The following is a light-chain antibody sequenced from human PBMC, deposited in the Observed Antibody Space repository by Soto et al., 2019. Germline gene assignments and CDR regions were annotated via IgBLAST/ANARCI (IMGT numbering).Light chain of an antibody. CDR2: DVT. Sequence: QSVLTQPPSASGSPGQSVTISCTGTSGDIGGYNYVSWYQQHPGKAPKLIIYDVTKRPSGVPDRFSGSRSANTASLTVSGLQAEDEAAYYCASYAGSNNYVFGTGTKVTVL. J-gene: IGLJ1*01. CDR3: ASYAGSNNYV. V-gene: IGLV2-8*01. CDR1: SGDIGGYNY.